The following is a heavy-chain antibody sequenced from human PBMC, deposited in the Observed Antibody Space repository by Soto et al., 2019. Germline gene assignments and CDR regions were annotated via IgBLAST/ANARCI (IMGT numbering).Heavy chain of an antibody. CDR3: ARRVVIDGGNAFDI. Sequence: GESMKISCKGSGYSFTSYWIGWVRQMPGKGLEWMGIIYPGESDNRYSPSFQGQVTISADKSISPAYLQWSSLKASDTAMYYCARRVVIDGGNAFDIWGQGTMVTVSS. J-gene: IGHJ3*02. D-gene: IGHD3-3*01. V-gene: IGHV5-51*01. CDR2: IYPGESDN. CDR1: GYSFTSYW.